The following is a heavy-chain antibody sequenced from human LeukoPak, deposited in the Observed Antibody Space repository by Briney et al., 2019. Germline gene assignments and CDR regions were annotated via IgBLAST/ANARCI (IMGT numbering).Heavy chain of an antibody. D-gene: IGHD3-10*01. V-gene: IGHV3-23*01. J-gene: IGHJ4*02. CDR2: ISGSGGST. CDR3: AEDRAMVRGVTYFDY. CDR1: GFTFSSYA. Sequence: GGSLRLSCAASGFTFSSYAMSWVRQAPGKGLEWVSAISGSGGSTYYADSVKGRFTISRDNSKNTLYLQMNSLRAEDTAVYYCAEDRAMVRGVTYFDYWGQGTLVTVSS.